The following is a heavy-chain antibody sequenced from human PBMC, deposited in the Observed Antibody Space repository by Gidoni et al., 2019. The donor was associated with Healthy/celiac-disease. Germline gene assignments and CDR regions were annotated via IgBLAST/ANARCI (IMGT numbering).Heavy chain of an antibody. CDR2: ISSSSSYI. CDR1: GFTFSSSS. D-gene: IGHD3-3*01. J-gene: IGHJ5*02. CDR3: ARDAYYDFWSGYYGPGGWFDP. Sequence: EVQLVESGGGLVKPGGSLRLSCAASGFTFSSSSMNWVRQAPGKGLEWVSSISSSSSYIYYADSVKGRFTISRDNAKNSLYLQMNSLRAEDTAVYYCARDAYYDFWSGYYGPGGWFDPWGQGTLVTVSS. V-gene: IGHV3-21*01.